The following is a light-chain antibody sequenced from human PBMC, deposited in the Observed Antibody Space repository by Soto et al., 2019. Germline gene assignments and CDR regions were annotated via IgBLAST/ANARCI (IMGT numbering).Light chain of an antibody. CDR3: QHYDDWPLT. CDR1: QTVSSS. CDR2: DAS. J-gene: IGKJ4*01. V-gene: IGKV3-11*01. Sequence: EIVVTKSPSTLSLFPGERATLSCRASQTVSSSLAWYQQKPGQAPRLLIYDASSRATGIPDRFSGGGSGTDFTLTISRLEPEDFAVYYCQHYDDWPLTFGGGAKVDIK.